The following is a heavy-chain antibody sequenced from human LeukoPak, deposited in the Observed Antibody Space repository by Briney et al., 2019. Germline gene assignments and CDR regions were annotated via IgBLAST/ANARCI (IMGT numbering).Heavy chain of an antibody. CDR2: INHSGST. Sequence: SETLSLTCAVYGGSFSGYYWSWIRQPPGKGLEWIGEINHSGSTNYNPSLKSRVTISVDTSKNQFSLKLSSVTAADTAVYYCARTYVWGSYRGDYWGQGTLVTVSS. J-gene: IGHJ4*02. V-gene: IGHV4-34*01. CDR3: ARTYVWGSYRGDY. D-gene: IGHD3-16*02. CDR1: GGSFSGYY.